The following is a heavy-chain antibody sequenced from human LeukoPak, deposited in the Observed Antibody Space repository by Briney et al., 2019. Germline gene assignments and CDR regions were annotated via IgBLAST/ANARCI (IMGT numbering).Heavy chain of an antibody. CDR2: INPSGGST. CDR1: GYTFTGYY. V-gene: IGHV1-46*01. Sequence: ASVKVSCKASGYTFTGYYMHWVRQAPGQGLEWMGIINPSGGSTSYAQKFQGRVTMTRDTSTSTVYMELSSLRSEDTAVYYCARVGYDGGAFDIWGQGTMVTVSS. CDR3: ARVGYDGGAFDI. D-gene: IGHD3-16*01. J-gene: IGHJ3*02.